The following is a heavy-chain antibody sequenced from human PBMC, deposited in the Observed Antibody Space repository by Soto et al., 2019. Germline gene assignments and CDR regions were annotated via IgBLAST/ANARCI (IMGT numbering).Heavy chain of an antibody. Sequence: PGGSLRLSCSASGFPFSNHAMHWVRQAPGKGLEYVSAINYNGGTTYYVDSVKGRFTISRDNSKNMLYLQMSSLKVEDTAMYHCVTWGGIEARNLDHWGQGTLVTVSS. CDR1: GFPFSNHA. CDR3: VTWGGIEARNLDH. CDR2: INYNGGTT. J-gene: IGHJ4*02. D-gene: IGHD6-6*01. V-gene: IGHV3-64D*06.